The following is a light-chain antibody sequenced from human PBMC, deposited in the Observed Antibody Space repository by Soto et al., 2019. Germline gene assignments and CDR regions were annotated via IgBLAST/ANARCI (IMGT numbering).Light chain of an antibody. J-gene: IGKJ5*01. CDR3: QQRSNWPIT. V-gene: IGKV3-11*01. CDR2: DAS. Sequence: DIVLTQSPATLSLSPVERATLSCRASQSINTYLAWYQQKPGQAPRFLIYDASNRATGIPVRFSGSGSGTDFTLTISSLEPEDLAVYYCQQRSNWPITFGQGTRLEIK. CDR1: QSINTY.